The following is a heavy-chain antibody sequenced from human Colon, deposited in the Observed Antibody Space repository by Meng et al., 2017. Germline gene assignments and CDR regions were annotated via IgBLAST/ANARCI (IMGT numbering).Heavy chain of an antibody. CDR2: MQTTGTT. D-gene: IGHD3-16*01. Sequence: QVHLQESGPGLVKPSQTPSLTCTVSGGSISGSYYWNWVRQPAGKGLEWIGRMQTTGTTNYNPSLKSRATMSADTSKNQLFLSLTSVTAEDTAVYYCARWGRGIAFDPWGQGILVTVSS. J-gene: IGHJ5*02. CDR1: GGSISGSYY. CDR3: ARWGRGIAFDP. V-gene: IGHV4-61*02.